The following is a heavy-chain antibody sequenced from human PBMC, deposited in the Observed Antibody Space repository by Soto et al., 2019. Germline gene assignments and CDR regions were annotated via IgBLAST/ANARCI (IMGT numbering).Heavy chain of an antibody. J-gene: IGHJ5*02. Sequence: QITLKESGPTLVKPTQTLTLTCTFSGFSLSTSGVGVGWFRQPPGQDLEWLALIYLDDAKPYSPALKSSLTITKDTSKNHVVLTMTNMDPVDTATYYCAHSSYSFFDPWGQGTLVTVSS. CDR3: AHSSYSFFDP. D-gene: IGHD3-16*01. CDR1: GFSLSTSGVG. CDR2: IYLDDAK. V-gene: IGHV2-5*02.